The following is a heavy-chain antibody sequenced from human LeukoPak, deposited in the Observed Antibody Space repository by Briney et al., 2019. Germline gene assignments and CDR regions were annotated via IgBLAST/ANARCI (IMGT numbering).Heavy chain of an antibody. V-gene: IGHV3-23*01. CDR1: GFTFSSYS. CDR2: IRGPGSTT. Sequence: GGSLRLSCAASGFTFSSYSMNWVRQAPGKGLEWVSAIRGPGSTTYYADSVKGRFTISRDNSKNTLYLQMNSLRAEDTAVYYCAKTHTINWAFDYWGQGTLVTVSS. J-gene: IGHJ4*02. CDR3: AKTHTINWAFDY. D-gene: IGHD3-10*01.